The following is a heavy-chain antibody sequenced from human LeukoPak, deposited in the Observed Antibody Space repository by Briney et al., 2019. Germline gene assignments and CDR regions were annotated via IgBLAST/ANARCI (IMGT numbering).Heavy chain of an antibody. CDR3: AKDTGYSYGFDY. CDR1: GFTFSSYG. Sequence: GGSLRLSCAASGFTFSSYGMHWVRQAPGKGLEWVAFIWYDGSNKYYADSVKGRFTISRDNSKNTLYLQMNSLRAEDTAVYYCAKDTGYSYGFDYWGQGTLVTVSS. J-gene: IGHJ4*02. CDR2: IWYDGSNK. D-gene: IGHD5-18*01. V-gene: IGHV3-30*02.